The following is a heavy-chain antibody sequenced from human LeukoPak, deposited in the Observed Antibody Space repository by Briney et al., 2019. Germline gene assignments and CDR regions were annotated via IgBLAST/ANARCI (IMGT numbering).Heavy chain of an antibody. CDR3: ARSDSTGDYGYWYFDL. D-gene: IGHD4-17*01. J-gene: IGHJ2*01. V-gene: IGHV3-21*01. CDR1: GFTFSSYA. CDR2: ISSSSSYI. Sequence: GGSLRLSCAASGFTFSSYAMSWVRQAPGKGLEWVSSISSSSSYIYYADSVRGRLTISRDNAKNSLYLQMNSLRAEDTAVYYCARSDSTGDYGYWYFDLWGRGTLVTVSS.